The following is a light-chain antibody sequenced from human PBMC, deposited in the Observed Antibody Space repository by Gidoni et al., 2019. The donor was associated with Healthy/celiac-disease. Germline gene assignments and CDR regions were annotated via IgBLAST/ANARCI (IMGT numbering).Light chain of an antibody. V-gene: IGKV4-1*01. CDR1: QSVLYSSNNKNY. Sequence: DIVLTQSPDSLAVSLGERATINCKSSQSVLYSSNNKNYLAWYQQKPGQPPKRLIYWASTREAGVPDRFSGSGSGTDFTLTISSLQAEDVAVYYCQQYYSTPITFGPGTKVDIK. CDR3: QQYYSTPIT. J-gene: IGKJ3*01. CDR2: WAS.